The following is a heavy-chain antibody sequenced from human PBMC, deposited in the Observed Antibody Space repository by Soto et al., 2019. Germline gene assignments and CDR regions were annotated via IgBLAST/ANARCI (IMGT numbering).Heavy chain of an antibody. CDR1: GYPFTSYY. CDR3: ARDWVFGHFPFIGWFDP. Sequence: ASVKVSCKASGYPFTSYYMHWVRQAPGQGLEWMGIINPSGGSTSYAQKFQGRVTMTRDTSTSTVYMELSSLRSEDTAVYYCARDWVFGHFPFIGWFDPWGQGTLVTVSS. V-gene: IGHV1-46*01. CDR2: INPSGGST. J-gene: IGHJ5*02. D-gene: IGHD3-3*01.